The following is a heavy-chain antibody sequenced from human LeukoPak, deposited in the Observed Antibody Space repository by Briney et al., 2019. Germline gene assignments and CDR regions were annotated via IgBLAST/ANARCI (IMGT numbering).Heavy chain of an antibody. Sequence: GGSLRLSCAASGFAFSSYWMHWVRQAPGKGLVWVSRINSDGSSTSYADSVKGRFTISRDNAKNTLYLQMNSLRAEDTAVYYCARGALPPGIAAAEVAFDIWGQGTMVTVSS. V-gene: IGHV3-74*01. D-gene: IGHD6-13*01. CDR2: INSDGSST. CDR3: ARGALPPGIAAAEVAFDI. J-gene: IGHJ3*02. CDR1: GFAFSSYW.